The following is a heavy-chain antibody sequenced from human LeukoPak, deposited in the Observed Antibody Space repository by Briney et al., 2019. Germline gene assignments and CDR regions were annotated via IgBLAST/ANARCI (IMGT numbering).Heavy chain of an antibody. CDR2: MNPNSGNT. J-gene: IGHJ6*03. CDR3: ARGVKSNKITIFGVVIIPKTRYYYYYMDV. CDR1: GYTFTSYD. D-gene: IGHD3-3*01. Sequence: ASVKVSCKASGYTFTSYDINWVRQATGQGLEWMGWMNPNSGNTGYAQKLQGRVTMTRNTSISTAYMELSSLRSEDTAVYYCARGVKSNKITIFGVVIIPKTRYYYYYMDVWGKGTTVTVSS. V-gene: IGHV1-8*01.